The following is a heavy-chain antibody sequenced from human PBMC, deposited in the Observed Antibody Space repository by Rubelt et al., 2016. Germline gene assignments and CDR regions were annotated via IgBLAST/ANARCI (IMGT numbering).Heavy chain of an antibody. J-gene: IGHJ5*02. CDR1: GGTFSSYA. CDR2: IIPILGIA. CDR3: ARADYYDSSGYHNWFDP. Sequence: QVQLVQSGAEVKKPGSSVKVSCKASGGTFSSYAISWARQAPGQGLEWMGRIIPILGIANYAQKFQGRVTITADKSTSTAYMELSSLRSEDTAVYYCARADYYDSSGYHNWFDPWGQGTLVTVSS. D-gene: IGHD3-22*01. V-gene: IGHV1-69*04.